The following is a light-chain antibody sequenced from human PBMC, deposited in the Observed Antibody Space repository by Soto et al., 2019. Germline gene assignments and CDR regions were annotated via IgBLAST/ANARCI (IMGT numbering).Light chain of an antibody. CDR2: GNS. Sequence: QSVLTQPPSVSGAPGQRVTISCTGSSSNIGAGYDVHWYQQLPGTAPKLLIYGNSNRPSGVPDRFSGSKSGTSASLAITGLHAEDEADYYCQSYDSSLSGVVFGGGTKINVL. V-gene: IGLV1-40*01. CDR3: QSYDSSLSGVV. CDR1: SSNIGAGYD. J-gene: IGLJ2*01.